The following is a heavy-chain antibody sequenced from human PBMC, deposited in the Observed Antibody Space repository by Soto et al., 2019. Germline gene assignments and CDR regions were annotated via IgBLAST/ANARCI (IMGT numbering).Heavy chain of an antibody. CDR2: IWYDGSNK. CDR3: ARDGGIPYGMDV. V-gene: IGHV3-33*01. D-gene: IGHD3-16*01. J-gene: IGHJ6*02. CDR1: GFTFSSYG. Sequence: GSLRLSCAASGFTFSSYGMHWVRQAPGKGLEWVAVIWYDGSNKYYADSVKGRFTISRDNSKNTLYLQMNSLRAEDTAVYYCARDGGIPYGMDVWGQGTTVTVSS.